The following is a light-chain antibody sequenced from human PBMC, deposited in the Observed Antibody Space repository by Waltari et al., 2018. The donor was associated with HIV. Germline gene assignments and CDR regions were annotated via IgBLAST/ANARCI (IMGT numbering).Light chain of an antibody. CDR3: AAWDDSLNGVV. CDR1: NSNIGSNT. Sequence: QSVPTQPPSASGTPGQRVTISCSGSNSNIGSNTVNRYQQLPGTAPNLLIYNNKQRPSGVPDRISGSKSGTSASLAISGLQSEDEADYYCAAWDDSLNGVVFGGGTKLTVL. J-gene: IGLJ2*01. CDR2: NNK. V-gene: IGLV1-44*01.